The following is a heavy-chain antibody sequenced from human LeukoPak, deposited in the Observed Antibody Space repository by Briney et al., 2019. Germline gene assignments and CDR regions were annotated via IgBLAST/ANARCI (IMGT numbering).Heavy chain of an antibody. J-gene: IGHJ4*02. CDR3: AKDPALTLAYGDHFDY. D-gene: IGHD4-17*01. Sequence: GGSLRLSCATSGFTFNNYAMHWVRQAPGKGLEWVSVISFDGSDKYYADSVKGRFTISRDSSKNTLYLQMNSLRAEDTAVYYCAKDPALTLAYGDHFDYWGQGTLVTVSP. CDR2: ISFDGSDK. V-gene: IGHV3-30*18. CDR1: GFTFNNYA.